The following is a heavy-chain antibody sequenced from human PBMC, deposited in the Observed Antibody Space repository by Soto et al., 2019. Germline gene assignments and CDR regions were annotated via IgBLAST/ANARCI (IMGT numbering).Heavy chain of an antibody. CDR3: ARGGTPIAY. D-gene: IGHD3-16*01. V-gene: IGHV1-18*01. CDR2: ISAYNGNT. CDR1: GYTFTNFG. J-gene: IGHJ4*02. Sequence: QVQLVQSGAEVKKPGASVKVSCKASGYTFTNFGISWVRQAPGQGLEWMGWISAYNGNTNYAQNFQGRVTMTTDTSTSTASMELRSLRSEETAVSYCARGGTPIAYWGQGTLVTFS.